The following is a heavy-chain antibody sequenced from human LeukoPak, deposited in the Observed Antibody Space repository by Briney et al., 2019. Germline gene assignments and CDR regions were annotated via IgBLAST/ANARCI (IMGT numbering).Heavy chain of an antibody. D-gene: IGHD3-9*01. CDR1: GFTFSSYA. Sequence: GGSLRLSCAASGFTFSSYAMSWVRQAPGKGLEWVSYISTSGSTKNYADSVKGRFTISRDNAKNSLYLQMNSLRAEDTAVYYCARRAGDLLTGYYFDYWGQGTLVTVSS. CDR2: ISTSGSTK. J-gene: IGHJ4*02. V-gene: IGHV3-48*04. CDR3: ARRAGDLLTGYYFDY.